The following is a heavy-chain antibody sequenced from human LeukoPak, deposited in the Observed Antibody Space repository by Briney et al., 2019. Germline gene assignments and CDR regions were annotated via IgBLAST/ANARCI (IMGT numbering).Heavy chain of an antibody. Sequence: ASVKVSCKASGYTFTDYYIHWVRQAPGQGLEWMGWVDPNSGGTNYAQKFQGRVTMTRDTSISTVYMDLSRLRSDDTAVYYCAKTSEIQLWPSYVDYWGQGTLVTVSS. CDR2: VDPNSGGT. CDR1: GYTFTDYY. J-gene: IGHJ4*02. CDR3: AKTSEIQLWPSYVDY. D-gene: IGHD5-18*01. V-gene: IGHV1-2*02.